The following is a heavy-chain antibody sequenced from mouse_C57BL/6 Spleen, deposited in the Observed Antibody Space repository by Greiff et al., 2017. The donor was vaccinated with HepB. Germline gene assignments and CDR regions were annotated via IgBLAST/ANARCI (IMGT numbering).Heavy chain of an antibody. CDR2: ISSGSSTI. Sequence: EVKLMESGGGLVKPGGSLKLSCAASGFTFSDYGMHWVRQAPEKGLEWVAYISSGSSTIYYADTVKGRITISRDNAKNTLFLQMTSLTSEDTAMYYCARGGVITTVVGDFDVWGTGTTVTVSS. V-gene: IGHV5-17*01. J-gene: IGHJ1*03. CDR1: GFTFSDYG. D-gene: IGHD1-1*01. CDR3: ARGGVITTVVGDFDV.